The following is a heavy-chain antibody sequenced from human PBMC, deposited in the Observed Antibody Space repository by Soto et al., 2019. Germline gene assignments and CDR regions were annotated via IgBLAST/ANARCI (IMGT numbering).Heavy chain of an antibody. CDR1: GFSFSNYG. J-gene: IGHJ5*02. V-gene: IGHV3-30*18. CDR2: VSIDGNNK. D-gene: IGHD2-2*01. Sequence: GGSLRLACVASGFSFSNYGMHWVRQAPGKGLEWVAFVSIDGNNKYYAESVKGRFTISRDNAKNTLYLQVDRLTVDDTAVYYCAKDRVIQLLPIWPDPWGQGTLVTVSS. CDR3: AKDRVIQLLPIWPDP.